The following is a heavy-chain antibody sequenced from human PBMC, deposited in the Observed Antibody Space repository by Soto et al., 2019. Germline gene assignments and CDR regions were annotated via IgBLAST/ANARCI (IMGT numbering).Heavy chain of an antibody. J-gene: IGHJ3*02. V-gene: IGHV3-72*01. CDR2: TRGKANSYTT. CDR1: GFASSDPH. Sequence: LIRFSASSGFASSDPHMDWVRRAPGKGLEWVGRTRGKANSYTTEYAASVRDRFTISRDDSKNSLYLQMNSLKTEDTAVYYCTRSASGTFDIWGQGTLVTVSS. CDR3: TRSASGTFDI.